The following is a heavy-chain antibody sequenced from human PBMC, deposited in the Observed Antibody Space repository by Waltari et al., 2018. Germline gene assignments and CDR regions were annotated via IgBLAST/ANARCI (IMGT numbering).Heavy chain of an antibody. J-gene: IGHJ4*02. CDR1: GGSISSHY. CDR3: ARNQNCGGDCYPFDY. CDR2: IYYSGST. D-gene: IGHD2-21*01. V-gene: IGHV4-59*11. Sequence: QVPLQESGPGLVKPSETLSLTCTVSGGSISSHYWSWIRQPPGKGLVWIGYIYYSGSTNYNPSLKSRVTISVDTSKNQFSLKLSSVTAADTAVYYCARNQNCGGDCYPFDYWGQGTLVTVSS.